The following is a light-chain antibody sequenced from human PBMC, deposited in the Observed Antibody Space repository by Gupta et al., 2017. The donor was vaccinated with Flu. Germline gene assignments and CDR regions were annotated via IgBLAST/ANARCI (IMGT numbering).Light chain of an antibody. CDR2: GAS. V-gene: IGKV1-16*01. CDR3: QQYMSYPVT. J-gene: IGKJ5*01. CDR1: QDINTF. Sequence: GDRASITCRASQDINTFLAWFQQRPGKAPKSLIYGASTLQSEVPARFSASGFGTEFILTINGLQPEDFATYYCQQYMSYPVTFGQGTRLEIK.